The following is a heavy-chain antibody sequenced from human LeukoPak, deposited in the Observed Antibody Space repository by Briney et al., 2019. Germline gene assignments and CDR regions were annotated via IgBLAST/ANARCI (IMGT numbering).Heavy chain of an antibody. CDR2: IKHDGSEK. V-gene: IGHV3-7*01. Sequence: GGSLRLSCAASGFTFNTYWMSWVRQAPGKGLEWVAHIKHDGSEKYHVDSVKGRFTISRDNAKNSLFLQLNSLRAEDTAVYYCARAPDGSHPDYWGQGTLVTVSS. J-gene: IGHJ4*02. CDR1: GFTFNTYW. CDR3: ARAPDGSHPDY.